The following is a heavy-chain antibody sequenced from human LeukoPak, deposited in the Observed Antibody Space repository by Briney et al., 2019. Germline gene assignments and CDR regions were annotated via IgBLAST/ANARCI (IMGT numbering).Heavy chain of an antibody. J-gene: IGHJ1*01. V-gene: IGHV3-7*05. CDR3: ASGRFAGYFQD. CDR2: IKQDGSGT. Sequence: GGSLRLSCAASGFTFSNYWMSWVRQAPGKGLEWVANIKQDGSGTYYVDSVKGRFTISRDNAKNSLYLQMNSLRAEDTAVYYCASGRFAGYFQDWGQGTLVTVSS. CDR1: GFTFSNYW. D-gene: IGHD2-21*01.